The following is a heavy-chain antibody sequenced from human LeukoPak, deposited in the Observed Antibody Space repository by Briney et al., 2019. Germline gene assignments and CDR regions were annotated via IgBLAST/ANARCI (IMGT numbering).Heavy chain of an antibody. CDR3: ARGPGFLIDF. CDR2: ISRSGTTV. Sequence: GGSLRLSCEASGSTLGDYFMSWIRQAPGKGLEWLSYISRSGTTVYYADSVKGRFTISRDSAKSSLDLQMNSLRAEDTAVYYCARGPGFLIDFWGQGILVTVSS. V-gene: IGHV3-11*04. J-gene: IGHJ4*02. D-gene: IGHD1-14*01. CDR1: GSTLGDYF.